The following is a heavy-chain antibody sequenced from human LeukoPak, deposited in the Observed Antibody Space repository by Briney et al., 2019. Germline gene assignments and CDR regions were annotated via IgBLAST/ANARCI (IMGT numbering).Heavy chain of an antibody. Sequence: GGSLRLSCAASGFAFDDYAMHWVRQAPGKGLEWVSGISWNSGSIGYADSVKGRFTISRDNAKNSLYLQMNSLRAEDTALYYCAKDIGDYGGAFDYWAREPWSPSPQ. J-gene: IGHJ4*02. CDR2: ISWNSGSI. D-gene: IGHD3-10*01. CDR1: GFAFDDYA. V-gene: IGHV3-9*01. CDR3: AKDIGDYGGAFDY.